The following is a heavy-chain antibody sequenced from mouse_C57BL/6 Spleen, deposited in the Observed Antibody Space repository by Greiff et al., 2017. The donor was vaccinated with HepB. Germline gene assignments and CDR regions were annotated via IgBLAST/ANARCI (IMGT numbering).Heavy chain of an antibody. CDR1: GFTFSDYG. J-gene: IGHJ4*01. CDR2: ISSGSSTI. Sequence: EVMLVESGGGLVKPGGSLKLSCAASGFTFSDYGMHWVRQAPEKGLEWVAYISSGSSTIYYADTVKGRFTISRDNAKNTLFLQMTSLRSEDTAMYYCALLWLRAMDYWGQGTSVTVSS. V-gene: IGHV5-17*01. CDR3: ALLWLRAMDY. D-gene: IGHD2-2*01.